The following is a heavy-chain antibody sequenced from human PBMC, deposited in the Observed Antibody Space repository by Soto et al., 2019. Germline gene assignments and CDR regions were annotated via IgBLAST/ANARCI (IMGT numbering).Heavy chain of an antibody. CDR1: GFTFSSYA. J-gene: IGHJ6*02. V-gene: IGHV3-23*01. D-gene: IGHD4-17*01. CDR3: ARAYGDYVYYYYYGMDV. Sequence: EVQLLESGGGLVQPGGSLRLSCAASGFTFSSYAMSWVRQAPGKGLEWVSAISGSGGSTYYADSVKGRFTISRDNSKNTLYLQMNSLRAEDTAVYYCARAYGDYVYYYYYGMDVWGQGTTVTVSS. CDR2: ISGSGGST.